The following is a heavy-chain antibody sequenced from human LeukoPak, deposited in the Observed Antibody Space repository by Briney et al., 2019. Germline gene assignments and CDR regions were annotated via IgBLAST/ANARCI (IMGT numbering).Heavy chain of an antibody. J-gene: IGHJ4*02. CDR3: ARESYYDSRPLDY. CDR2: INHSGST. D-gene: IGHD3-22*01. CDR1: GGSFSGYY. Sequence: PSETLSLTCAVYGGSFSGYYWSWIRQPPGKGLEWIGEINHSGSTNYNPSLKSRVTISVDTSKNQFSLKLSSVTAADTAVYCCARESYYDSRPLDYWGQGTLVTVSS. V-gene: IGHV4-34*01.